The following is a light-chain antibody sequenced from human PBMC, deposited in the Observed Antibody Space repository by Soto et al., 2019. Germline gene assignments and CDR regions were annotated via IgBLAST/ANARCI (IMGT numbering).Light chain of an antibody. V-gene: IGLV2-14*01. CDR3: SSYTTDATPQ. CDR1: NSDVGAYAQ. Sequence: QSALTQPASVSGSPGQSITISCTGTNSDVGAYAQVSWFQQHPGKAPKLMIYEVNKRPSGVSSRFSGSKSGNTASLIISGLQAEDEAHYYCSSYTTDATPQFGGGTKVTVL. J-gene: IGLJ2*01. CDR2: EVN.